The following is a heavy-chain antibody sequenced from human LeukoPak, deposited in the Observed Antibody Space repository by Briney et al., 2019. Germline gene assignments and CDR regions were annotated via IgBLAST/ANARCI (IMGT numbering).Heavy chain of an antibody. Sequence: GGSLRLSCAASGFTVSSNYMSWVRQAPGKGLEWVSFIDIGGTTYYADSVKGRFTISRDNSRNTLYLQMNSLRADDTAVYYCAKTGDYRFDPWGQGTLVTISS. CDR2: IDIGGTT. V-gene: IGHV3-53*01. J-gene: IGHJ5*02. CDR1: GFTVSSNY. D-gene: IGHD4-17*01. CDR3: AKTGDYRFDP.